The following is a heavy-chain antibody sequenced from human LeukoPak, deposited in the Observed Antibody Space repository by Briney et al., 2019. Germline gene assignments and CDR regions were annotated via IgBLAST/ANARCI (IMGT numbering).Heavy chain of an antibody. V-gene: IGHV3-23*01. CDR3: AELGITMIGGV. Sequence: SGGSLRLSCAASGFTFSNCDMYWVRKAPGKGLEWVSGISIGAGSRYYADSVKGRVTISRDNSKSTLYLQMNSLRAEDTAVYYCAELGITMIGGVWGKGTTVTISS. J-gene: IGHJ6*04. CDR2: ISIGAGSR. CDR1: GFTFSNCD. D-gene: IGHD3-10*02.